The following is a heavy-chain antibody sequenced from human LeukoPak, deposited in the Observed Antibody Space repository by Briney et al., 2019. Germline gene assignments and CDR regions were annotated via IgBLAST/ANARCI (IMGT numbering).Heavy chain of an antibody. V-gene: IGHV1-69*02. CDR2: IIPILGIA. Sequence: ASVKVSCKASGYTFTSYYMHWVRQAPGQGLEWMGRIIPILGIANYAQKFQGRVTITADKSTSTAYMELSSLRSEDTAVYYCANGKVATAAYYFDYWGQGTLVTVSS. CDR3: ANGKVATAAYYFDY. J-gene: IGHJ4*02. D-gene: IGHD6-13*01. CDR1: GYTFTSYY.